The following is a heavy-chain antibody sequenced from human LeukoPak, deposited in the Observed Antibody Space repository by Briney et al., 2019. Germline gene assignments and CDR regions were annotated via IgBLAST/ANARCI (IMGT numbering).Heavy chain of an antibody. D-gene: IGHD3-10*01. CDR3: AKDPYYYGSSNFDY. CDR1: GFTFSSYG. CDR2: ISGSGGST. V-gene: IGHV3-23*01. J-gene: IGHJ4*02. Sequence: PGGTLRLSCAASGFTFSSYGMSWVRQAPGKGLEWVSAISGSGGSTYYADSVKGRFTISRDNSKNTLYLQMNSLRAEDTAVYYCAKDPYYYGSSNFDYWGQGTLVTVPS.